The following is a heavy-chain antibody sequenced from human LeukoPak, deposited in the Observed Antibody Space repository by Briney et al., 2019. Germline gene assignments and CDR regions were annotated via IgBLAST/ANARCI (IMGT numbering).Heavy chain of an antibody. Sequence: GGSLRLSCAASGFTFSSYGMHWVRQAPGKGREGVAVISYDGSNKYYAESVKGRFTISRDNSKNTLYLQMNSLRAEDTAVYYCAKDIYYYGSGTEFDYWGQGTLVTVSS. V-gene: IGHV3-30*18. CDR1: GFTFSSYG. D-gene: IGHD3-10*01. CDR3: AKDIYYYGSGTEFDY. J-gene: IGHJ4*02. CDR2: ISYDGSNK.